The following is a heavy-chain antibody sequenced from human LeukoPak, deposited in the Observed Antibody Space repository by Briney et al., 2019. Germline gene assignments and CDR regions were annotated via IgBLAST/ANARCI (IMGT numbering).Heavy chain of an antibody. V-gene: IGHV1-18*01. CDR1: GYTFSRHG. J-gene: IGHJ4*02. Sequence: GASVKDSCKTSGYTFSRHGITWVRQAPGQGLEWMGWVNGYNGNTNYAQNVQGRVTMTTDTSTNTAYMELRSLRSDDTAVYYCAKDIHPGLDSGASCCFDYWGQGTPVTVSS. CDR3: AKDIHPGLDSGASCCFDY. CDR2: VNGYNGNT. D-gene: IGHD3-22*01.